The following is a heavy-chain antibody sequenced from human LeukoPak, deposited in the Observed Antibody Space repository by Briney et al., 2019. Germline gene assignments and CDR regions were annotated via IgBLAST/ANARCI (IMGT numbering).Heavy chain of an antibody. CDR3: ARGGGPYYYGSGSYDWFDP. D-gene: IGHD3-10*01. Sequence: SETLSLTCTVSGGSISSYYWSWIRQPPGKGLEWIGYIYYSGSTNYNPSLKSRVTISVDTSKNQFSLKLSSVTAADTAVYYCARGGGPYYYGSGSYDWFDPWGQGTLVTVSS. J-gene: IGHJ5*02. CDR2: IYYSGST. CDR1: GGSISSYY. V-gene: IGHV4-59*08.